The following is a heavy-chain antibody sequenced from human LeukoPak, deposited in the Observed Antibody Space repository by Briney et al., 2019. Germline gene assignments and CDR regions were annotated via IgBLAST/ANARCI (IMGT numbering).Heavy chain of an antibody. D-gene: IGHD3-10*01. Sequence: SETLSLTCTVSGYSISSDYYWGWIRQPPGKGLEWIASVSHSGSTYYNPSLKSRVTISVDTSKNQFSLKLSSVTAADTAVYYCARGTWFGELLHQQSFDYWGQGTLVTVSS. V-gene: IGHV4-38-2*02. CDR1: GYSISSDYY. J-gene: IGHJ4*02. CDR3: ARGTWFGELLHQQSFDY. CDR2: VSHSGST.